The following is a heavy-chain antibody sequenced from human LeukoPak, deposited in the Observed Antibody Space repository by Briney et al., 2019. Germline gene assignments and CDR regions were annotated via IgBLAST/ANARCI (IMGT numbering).Heavy chain of an antibody. V-gene: IGHV3-21*01. CDR1: GFTFSTYT. J-gene: IGHJ6*03. CDR2: IGTSTSSI. D-gene: IGHD7-27*01. Sequence: KPGGSLRLSCAASGFTFSTYTINWVRQAPGKGLEWVSSIGTSTSSIYYADSVKGRFTISRDNAENSLYLQMNSLRAEDTAVYYCARDMGIIPYYYYYMDVWGKGTTVTVSS. CDR3: ARDMGIIPYYYYYMDV.